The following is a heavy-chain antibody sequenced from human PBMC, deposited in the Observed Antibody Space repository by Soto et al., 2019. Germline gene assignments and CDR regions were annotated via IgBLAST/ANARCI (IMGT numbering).Heavy chain of an antibody. CDR3: ARGGSIVVVVADYGMDV. D-gene: IGHD2-15*01. Sequence: QVQLVQSGAEVKKPGASVKVSCKASGYTFSNYAMHWVRQAPGQRLEWMGWINAGNGNTKSSQKFQDRVTFTRDTSASTAYMELSSLRSADTAVYYCARGGSIVVVVADYGMDVWGQGTTVTVAS. CDR1: GYTFSNYA. CDR2: INAGNGNT. J-gene: IGHJ6*02. V-gene: IGHV1-3*01.